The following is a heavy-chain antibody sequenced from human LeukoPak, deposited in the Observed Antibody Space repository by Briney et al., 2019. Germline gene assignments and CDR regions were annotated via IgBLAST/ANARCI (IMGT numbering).Heavy chain of an antibody. CDR2: IIPILGIA. V-gene: IGHV1-69*04. Sequence: ASVKVSCKASGGTFSSYAISWVRQAPGQGLEWMGRIIPILGIANYAQKFQGRVTITADKSTSTAYMELSSLRSEDTAVYYCARDRVYGRTTVTAYNWFDPWGEGTLVTVSS. D-gene: IGHD4-11*01. J-gene: IGHJ5*02. CDR1: GGTFSSYA. CDR3: ARDRVYGRTTVTAYNWFDP.